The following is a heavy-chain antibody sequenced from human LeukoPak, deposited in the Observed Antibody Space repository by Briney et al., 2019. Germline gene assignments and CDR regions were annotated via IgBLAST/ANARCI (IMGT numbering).Heavy chain of an antibody. J-gene: IGHJ4*02. CDR2: VSSTGFNT. V-gene: IGHV3-23*01. Sequence: GGSLRLSCAASGFTFSNYGMTWVRQSPGKGLEWVSTVSSTGFNTYYADSVKGRFTISRDSSKNTMYLQMNSLRAEDTAVYYCAKVPASRWFFDYWGQGTLVTVSS. CDR1: GFTFSNYG. CDR3: AKVPASRWFFDY. D-gene: IGHD2-15*01.